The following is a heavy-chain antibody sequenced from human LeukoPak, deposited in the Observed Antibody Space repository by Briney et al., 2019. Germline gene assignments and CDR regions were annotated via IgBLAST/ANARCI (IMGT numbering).Heavy chain of an antibody. J-gene: IGHJ4*02. CDR2: ISRSGSTI. V-gene: IGHV3-11*01. CDR1: GFTFSDYY. CDR3: ARDHPDGDLDY. Sequence: GGSLRLSCAASGFTFSDYYMSWIRQAPGKGLEWVSYISRSGSTIYYADSVKGRFTISRDNAKNSLYLQMNSLRAEDTAVYYCARDHPDGDLDYWGQGTLVTVSS. D-gene: IGHD4-17*01.